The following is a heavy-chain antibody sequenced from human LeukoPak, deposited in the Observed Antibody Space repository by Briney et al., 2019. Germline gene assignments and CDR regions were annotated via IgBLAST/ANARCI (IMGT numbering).Heavy chain of an antibody. CDR3: ARKSVAVRDAFDI. J-gene: IGHJ3*02. CDR2: IYYTGST. Sequence: KPSETLSLTCTVSSGSISRYYWSWIRQPPGKGLDWIGYIYYTGSTYYNPSLKSRISISLDTSKNQFSLKLNSVTAADTAVYYCARKSVAVRDAFDIWGQGTMVTVSS. D-gene: IGHD6-19*01. CDR1: SGSISRYY. V-gene: IGHV4-59*01.